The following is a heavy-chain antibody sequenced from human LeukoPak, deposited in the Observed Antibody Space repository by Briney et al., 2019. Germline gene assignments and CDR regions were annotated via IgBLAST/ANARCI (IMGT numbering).Heavy chain of an antibody. CDR3: ANHYSSSSWPEYFQH. V-gene: IGHV1-3*01. Sequence: ASVEVSCKASGYTFTSYAMHWVRQAPGQRLEWMGWINAGNGNTKYSQKFQGRVTITRDTSASTAYMELSSLRSEDTAVYYCANHYSSSSWPEYFQHWGQGTLVTVSS. J-gene: IGHJ1*01. CDR1: GYTFTSYA. CDR2: INAGNGNT. D-gene: IGHD6-13*01.